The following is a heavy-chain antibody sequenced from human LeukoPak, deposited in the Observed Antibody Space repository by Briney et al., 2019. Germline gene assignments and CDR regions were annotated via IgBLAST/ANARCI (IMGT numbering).Heavy chain of an antibody. Sequence: ASVKVSCKASGYTFTSYDINWVRQATGQGLEWMGWMNPNSGNTGYAQKFQGRVTMTRDTSTSTVYMELSSLRSEDTAVYYCARDPSITMVRGVHGWFDPWGQGTLVTVSS. CDR2: MNPNSGNT. CDR1: GYTFTSYD. J-gene: IGHJ5*02. D-gene: IGHD3-10*01. V-gene: IGHV1-8*01. CDR3: ARDPSITMVRGVHGWFDP.